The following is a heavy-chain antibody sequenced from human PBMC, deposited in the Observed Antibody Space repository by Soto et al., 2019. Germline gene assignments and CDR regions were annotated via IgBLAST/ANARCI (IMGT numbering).Heavy chain of an antibody. J-gene: IGHJ3*02. CDR1: GGTFSSYA. D-gene: IGHD3-22*01. V-gene: IGHV1-69*13. CDR3: ARGVTMIVVAMVAFDI. CDR2: IIPIFGTA. Sequence: GASVKVSCTASGGTFSSYAISWVRQAPGQGLEWMGGIIPIFGTANYAQKFQGRVTITADESTSTAYMELSSLRSEDTAVYYCARGVTMIVVAMVAFDIWGQGTMVTVSS.